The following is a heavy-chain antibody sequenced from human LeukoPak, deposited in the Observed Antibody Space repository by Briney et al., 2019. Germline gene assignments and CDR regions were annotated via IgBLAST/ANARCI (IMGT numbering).Heavy chain of an antibody. D-gene: IGHD6-13*01. CDR3: ARAAAGMGHYYYYYMDV. CDR1: GFTFSSYG. J-gene: IGHJ6*03. CDR2: LSHDGSNA. Sequence: GRSLRLSCAASGFTFSSYGMHWVRQAPGKGLECVAFLSHDGSNAYYADSVKGRFTISRDNSKNTLYLQMTSLRAEDTAVYYCARAAAGMGHYYYYYMDVWGRGTTVSVSS. V-gene: IGHV3-30*06.